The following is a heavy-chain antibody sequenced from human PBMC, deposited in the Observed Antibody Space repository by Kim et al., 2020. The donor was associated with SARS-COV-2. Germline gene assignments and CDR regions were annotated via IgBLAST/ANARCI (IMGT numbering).Heavy chain of an antibody. CDR3: AKGHCITTTCLRFDP. D-gene: IGHD1-20*01. V-gene: IGHV3-23*01. Sequence: GGSLRLSCEASGFIFSNYSMSWVRQAPGKGLEWVSVSSGSGGATNYADSVKGRFTISRDNSKNTLSLQMNGLRAEDTAIYYCAKGHCITTTCLRFDPWGQGTLVTVSS. J-gene: IGHJ5*02. CDR1: GFIFSNYS. CDR2: SSGSGGAT.